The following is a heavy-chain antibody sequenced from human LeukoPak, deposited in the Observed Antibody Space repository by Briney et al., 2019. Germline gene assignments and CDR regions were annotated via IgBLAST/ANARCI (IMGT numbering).Heavy chain of an antibody. J-gene: IGHJ4*02. V-gene: IGHV1-8*01. CDR3: ARGRPTVTTSPLWWYRY. CDR2: INPNSGNT. D-gene: IGHD4-17*01. CDR1: GYTFTSYD. Sequence: ASVKVSCKDSGYTFTSYDINWVRQATGQGLKWMGWINPNSGNTGYAQKFQGRVTMTRNTSISTAYMELSSLRSEDTAVYYCARGRPTVTTSPLWWYRYWGQGTLVTVSS.